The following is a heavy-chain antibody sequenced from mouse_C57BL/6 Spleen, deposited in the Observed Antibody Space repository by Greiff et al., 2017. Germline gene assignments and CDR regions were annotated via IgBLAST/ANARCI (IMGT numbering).Heavy chain of an antibody. V-gene: IGHV5-6*02. J-gene: IGHJ1*03. CDR2: ISSGGSYT. CDR1: GFTFSSYG. Sequence: DVMLVESGGDLVKPGGSLKLSCAASGFTFSSYGMSWVRQTPDKRLEWVATISSGGSYTYYPDSVKGRFTISRDNAKNTLYLQMSSLKSEDTAMYYCARQTTVVANWYFDVWGTGTTVTVSS. D-gene: IGHD1-1*01. CDR3: ARQTTVVANWYFDV.